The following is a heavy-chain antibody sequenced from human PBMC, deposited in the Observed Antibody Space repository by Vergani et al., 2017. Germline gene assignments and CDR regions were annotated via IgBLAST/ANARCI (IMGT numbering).Heavy chain of an antibody. CDR2: LCPSGST. CDR3: ARMGGYDEGDAFRIGYFDS. Sequence: QVQMQESGPGLVKTSETLSLTCSASGAPISYWCWSWLRQPAGKGLEWIGRLCPSGSTNYKPSLKSRVTMSIDTSKNQFSLKLTSVTAADTAVYYCARMGGYDEGDAFRIGYFDSWGPGILVTVSS. CDR1: GAPISYWC. D-gene: IGHD3-22*01. J-gene: IGHJ4*02. V-gene: IGHV4-4*07.